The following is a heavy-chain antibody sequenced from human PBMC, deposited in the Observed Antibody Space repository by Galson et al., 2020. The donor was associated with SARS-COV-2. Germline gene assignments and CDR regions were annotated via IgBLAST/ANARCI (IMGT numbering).Heavy chain of an antibody. D-gene: IGHD1-26*01. CDR3: AATRLY. CDR2: INSDGNIT. CDR1: GFTFSSYW. J-gene: IGHJ4*02. V-gene: IGHV3-74*01. Sequence: GGSLRLSCAASGFTFSSYWMHWVRQAPGKGLEWVSRINSDGNITSYADSVKGRFTISRDNAKNTLYLQMHSLRAEDTAVYYCAATRLYWGQGTLVTVSS.